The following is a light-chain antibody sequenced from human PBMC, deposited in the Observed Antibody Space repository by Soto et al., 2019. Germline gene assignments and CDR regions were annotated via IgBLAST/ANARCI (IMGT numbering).Light chain of an antibody. CDR2: KAS. V-gene: IGKV1-5*03. Sequence: DIQLTQSPSFLSASVGDRVTITCRASQNINDLLAWYQQKPGKAPNLLIYKASSLESGVPPRFSGSGFGTDFTLTISSLQPEDFATYYCQQTLSFPPTFGQGTKVDIK. CDR1: QNINDL. CDR3: QQTLSFPPT. J-gene: IGKJ1*01.